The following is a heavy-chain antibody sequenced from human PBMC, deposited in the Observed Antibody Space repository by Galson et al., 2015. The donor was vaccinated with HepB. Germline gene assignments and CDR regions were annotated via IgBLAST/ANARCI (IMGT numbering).Heavy chain of an antibody. CDR1: GFTFRSYA. CDR2: ISSNGGST. V-gene: IGHV3-64D*06. CDR3: HTTTVTTGYYAMDV. Sequence: SLRLSCAASGFTFRSYAMHWVRQAPGKGLEYVSAISSNGGSTYYADSVKGRFTISRDNSKNTLYLQMSSLRAEDTAVYYCHTTTVTTGYYAMDVWGQGTTVTVSS. J-gene: IGHJ6*02. D-gene: IGHD4-17*01.